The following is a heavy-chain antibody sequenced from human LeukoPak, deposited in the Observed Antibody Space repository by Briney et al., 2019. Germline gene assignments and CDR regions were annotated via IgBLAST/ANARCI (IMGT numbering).Heavy chain of an antibody. CDR2: ISGSGGST. J-gene: IGHJ6*04. V-gene: IGHV3-23*01. CDR3: AKDLSSGWYSYYYYGMDV. CDR1: GFTFSSYA. Sequence: GGSLRLSCAASGFTFSSYAMSWVRQAPGKGLEWVSAISGSGGSTYYADSVKGRFTISRDNSKNTLYLQMNSLRAEDTAVYYCAKDLSSGWYSYYYYGMDVWGKGTTVTVSS. D-gene: IGHD6-19*01.